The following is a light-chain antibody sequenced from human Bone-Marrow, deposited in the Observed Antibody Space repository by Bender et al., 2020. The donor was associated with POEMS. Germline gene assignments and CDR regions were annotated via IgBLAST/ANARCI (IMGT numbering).Light chain of an antibody. V-gene: IGLV1-44*01. CDR1: SSYIGAHA. Sequence: QSVLTQPPSASGTPGQRVTISCSGGSSYIGAHAVNWYQLLPGTAPKLLIYSSHRRPSEVPVRFSASRSGTSASLAISGLQSDAEADYYCAVWDDSLNSCVFGGGTKLTVL. CDR3: AVWDDSLNSCV. CDR2: SSH. J-gene: IGLJ3*02.